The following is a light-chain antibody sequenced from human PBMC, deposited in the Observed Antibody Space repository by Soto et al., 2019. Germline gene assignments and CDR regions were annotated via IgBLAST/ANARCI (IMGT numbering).Light chain of an antibody. CDR1: SSDVGGYNY. Sequence: QSALTQPPSASGSPGQSVTISCTGTSSDVGGYNYVSWYQQHPGKAPKLMIYEVSNRPSGVPDRFSGSKSGNTASLTVSGLQAEDEGDYYCSSYAGSNNVVFGGGTQLTVL. V-gene: IGLV2-8*01. J-gene: IGLJ2*01. CDR2: EVS. CDR3: SSYAGSNNVV.